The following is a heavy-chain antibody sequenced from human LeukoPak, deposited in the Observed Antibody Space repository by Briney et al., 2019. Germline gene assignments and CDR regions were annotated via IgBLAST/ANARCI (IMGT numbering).Heavy chain of an antibody. CDR2: ILYDGSKI. J-gene: IGHJ4*02. D-gene: IGHD2-2*01. CDR3: AKDSTYQLRYFDY. V-gene: IGHV3-30*18. Sequence: GGSLRLSCAASGFTFRSYGMHWVRQAPGKGLEWVAVILYDGSKIYYADSVKGRFTISRDNAKNSLYLQMNSLRAEDTALYYCAKDSTYQLRYFDYWGQGTLVTVSS. CDR1: GFTFRSYG.